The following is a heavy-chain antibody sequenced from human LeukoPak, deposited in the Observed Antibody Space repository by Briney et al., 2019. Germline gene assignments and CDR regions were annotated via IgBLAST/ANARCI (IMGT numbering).Heavy chain of an antibody. D-gene: IGHD3-10*01. J-gene: IGHJ4*02. CDR3: AKDPYYYGSGSSYYFDY. Sequence: GGSLRLSCAVSGFTFSSYGMHWVRQAPGKGLEWVAFIQYDGSEKYYADSVKGRFTMSRDNSKNTLYLQMNSLRAEDTAVYYCAKDPYYYGSGSSYYFDYWGQGTLVTVSS. CDR2: IQYDGSEK. CDR1: GFTFSSYG. V-gene: IGHV3-30*02.